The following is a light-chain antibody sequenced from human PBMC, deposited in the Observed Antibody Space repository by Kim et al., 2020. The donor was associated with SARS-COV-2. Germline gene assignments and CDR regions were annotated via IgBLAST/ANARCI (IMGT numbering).Light chain of an antibody. CDR3: QSLGV. Sequence: ESPGTTATIACTRRSGSIASNYVQWYQQRPGSAPTTLISENNESPSGVPDRFSGSIDSSSNSASLTISGLKTEDEADYYCQSLGVFGGGTQLTVL. J-gene: IGLJ2*01. CDR1: SGSIASNY. V-gene: IGLV6-57*03. CDR2: ENN.